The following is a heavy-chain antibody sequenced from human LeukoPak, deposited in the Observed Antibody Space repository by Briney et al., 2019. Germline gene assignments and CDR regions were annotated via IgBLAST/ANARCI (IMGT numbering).Heavy chain of an antibody. CDR2: ISWNSGII. V-gene: IGHV3-9*01. CDR1: GFPFDDYG. J-gene: IGHJ4*02. CDR3: ARGDYVWGSYRYKAVTFDY. Sequence: GRSLRLSCVASGFPFDDYGMFWVRQSPGKGLEWVSSISWNSGIIDYADSVKGRFTISRDNAKNSLYLQMNSLRAEDTAVYYCARGDYVWGSYRYKAVTFDYWGQGTLVTVSS. D-gene: IGHD3-16*02.